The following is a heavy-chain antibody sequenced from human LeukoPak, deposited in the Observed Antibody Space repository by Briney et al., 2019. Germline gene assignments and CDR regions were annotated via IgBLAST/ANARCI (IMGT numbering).Heavy chain of an antibody. CDR3: ARNVGYSSGWYDY. CDR2: IIPIFGTA. D-gene: IGHD6-19*01. Sequence: SVKVSCKASGGTFSSYAISWVRQAPGQGLEWMGGIIPIFGTANYAQKFQGRVTITADKSASTAYMELSSLRSEDTAVYYCARNVGYSSGWYDYWGQGTLVTVSS. J-gene: IGHJ4*02. V-gene: IGHV1-69*06. CDR1: GGTFSSYA.